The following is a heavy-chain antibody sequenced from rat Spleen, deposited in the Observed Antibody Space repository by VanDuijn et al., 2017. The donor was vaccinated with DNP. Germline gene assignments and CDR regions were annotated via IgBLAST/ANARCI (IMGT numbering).Heavy chain of an antibody. Sequence: EVQLVESGGGLVQPGRSLKLSCVASGFTFSDFYMAWIRQAPTKGLEWVAYIRYDSGITYYGDSVKGRFTISRDNAKSTLYLHMNSLRSEDMATYYCAIYYYSGDNWFGYWGQGTLVTVSS. D-gene: IGHD1-1*01. CDR2: IRYDSGIT. J-gene: IGHJ3*01. V-gene: IGHV5-22*01. CDR3: AIYYYSGDNWFGY. CDR1: GFTFSDFY.